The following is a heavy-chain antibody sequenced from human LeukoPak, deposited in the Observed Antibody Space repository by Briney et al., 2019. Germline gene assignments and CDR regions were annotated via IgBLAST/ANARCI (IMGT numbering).Heavy chain of an antibody. V-gene: IGHV1-2*02. CDR1: GYTFTGYY. CDR3: ARGASWQTYYYYYMDV. Sequence: ASVKVSCKASGYTFTGYYMHWVRQAPGQGLEWMGWINPNSGGTNYAQNFQGNVTMTTDTSISTAYMELSRLRSDDTAVYYCARGASWQTYYYYYMDVWGKGTTVTVSS. CDR2: INPNSGGT. D-gene: IGHD2-2*01. J-gene: IGHJ6*03.